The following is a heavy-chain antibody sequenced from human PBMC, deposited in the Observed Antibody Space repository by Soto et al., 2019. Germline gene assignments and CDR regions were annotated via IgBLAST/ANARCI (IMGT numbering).Heavy chain of an antibody. V-gene: IGHV4-59*01. CDR2: IYYSGST. D-gene: IGHD3-16*02. J-gene: IGHJ4*02. CDR3: ARGRLRLGELSLIY. Sequence: PSETLSLTRTVSGGSISSYYWSWIRQPPGKGLEWIGYIYYSGSTNYNPSLKSRVTISVDTSKNQFSLKLSSVTAADTAVYYCARGRLRLGELSLIYWGQGTLVTVSS. CDR1: GGSISSYY.